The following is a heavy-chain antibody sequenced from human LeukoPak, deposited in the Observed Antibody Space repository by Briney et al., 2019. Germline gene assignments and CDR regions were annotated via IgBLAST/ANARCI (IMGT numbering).Heavy chain of an antibody. V-gene: IGHV4-4*07. CDR3: ARAGRDYDFWSGSNLVEYYFDY. D-gene: IGHD3-3*01. J-gene: IGHJ4*02. CDR1: GGSISSYY. CDR2: IYTSGST. Sequence: SETLSLTCTVSGGSISSYYWSWIRQPAGKGLEWIGRIYTSGSTNYNPSLKSRVTMSVDTSKNQFSLQLSSVTAADTAVYYCARAGRDYDFWSGSNLVEYYFDYWGQGTLVTVSS.